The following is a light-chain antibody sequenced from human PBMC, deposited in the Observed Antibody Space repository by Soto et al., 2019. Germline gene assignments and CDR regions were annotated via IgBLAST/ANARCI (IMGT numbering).Light chain of an antibody. J-gene: IGKJ4*01. CDR3: QQSHSSPLS. CDR2: TAS. CDR1: QSIVRN. V-gene: IGKV1-39*01. Sequence: IQMTQSPSSLSASVGDRVTITCRASQSIVRNLNWYQQKPGKAPELLIYTASNLESGVPSRFSGSGSGTDFALTINSLQPEDSAVYYCQQSHSSPLSFGGGTKVEFK.